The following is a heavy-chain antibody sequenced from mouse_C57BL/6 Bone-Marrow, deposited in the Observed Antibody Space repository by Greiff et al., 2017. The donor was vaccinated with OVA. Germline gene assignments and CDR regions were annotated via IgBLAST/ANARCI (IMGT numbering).Heavy chain of an antibody. CDR2: IYPRSGNT. Sequence: VQLQQSGAELARPGASVKLSCKASGYTFTSYGISWVKQRTGQGLEWIGEIYPRSGNTYYNEKFKGKATLTADKSSSTAYMELRSLTSEDSAVYFCACRGAYWGQGTLVTVSA. V-gene: IGHV1-81*01. CDR1: GYTFTSYG. CDR3: ACRGAY. J-gene: IGHJ3*01.